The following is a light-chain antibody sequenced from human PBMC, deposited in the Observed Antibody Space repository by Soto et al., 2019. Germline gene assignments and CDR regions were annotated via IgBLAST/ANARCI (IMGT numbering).Light chain of an antibody. CDR3: QQYNNWLLT. J-gene: IGKJ4*01. CDR1: QSVSSS. CDR2: GTS. Sequence: EIVFTQSPATLSLYPGERATLSCRASQSVSSSLAWYQQKPGQPPRLLIYGTSTRATGIPARFSGSGSGTEFTLTISSLQSEDFAVYYCQQYNNWLLTFGGGTIVDIK. V-gene: IGKV3-15*01.